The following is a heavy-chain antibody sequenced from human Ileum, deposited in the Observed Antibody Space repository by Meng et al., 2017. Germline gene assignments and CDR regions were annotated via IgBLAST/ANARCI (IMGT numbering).Heavy chain of an antibody. D-gene: IGHD1-20*01. CDR3: AIITGTTLGAFDI. J-gene: IGHJ3*02. V-gene: IGHV1-2*06. CDR1: GYTFTGYY. Sequence: ASMKVSCKASGYTFTGYYMHWVRQAPGQGLEWMGRINPNSGGTNYAQKFQGRVTMTRDTSISTAYMELSRLRSDDTAVYYCAIITGTTLGAFDIWGQGTMVTVS. CDR2: INPNSGGT.